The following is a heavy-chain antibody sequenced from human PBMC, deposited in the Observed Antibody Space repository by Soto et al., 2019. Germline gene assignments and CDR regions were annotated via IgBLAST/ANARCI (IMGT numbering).Heavy chain of an antibody. CDR3: TRSDPWYYYYYMDV. CDR2: IRSKANSYAT. CDR1: GFTFSGPA. J-gene: IGHJ6*03. V-gene: IGHV3-73*01. Sequence: GGSLRLSCAASGFTFSGPAMRWVRQASGKGLEWVGRIRSKANSYATAYAASVKGRFTISRDDSKNTAYLQMNSLKTEDTAVYYCTRSDPWYYYYYMDVWGKGTTVTVSS.